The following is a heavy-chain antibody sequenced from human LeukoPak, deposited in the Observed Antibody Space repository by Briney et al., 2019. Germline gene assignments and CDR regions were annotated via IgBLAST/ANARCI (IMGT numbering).Heavy chain of an antibody. CDR1: GFSLSDEY. CDR3: GRSRGAGPGAHFDV. D-gene: IGHD6-19*01. CDR2: ISASGSYT. Sequence: PGGSLTLSCAASGFSLSDEYMSWIRQAPGQGLELISYISASGSYTNYADSVKGRFTISRDNAKNSLYLQMNRLRAEDTAVYYCGRSRGAGPGAHFDVWGQGTLVTVSS. V-gene: IGHV3-11*03. J-gene: IGHJ4*02.